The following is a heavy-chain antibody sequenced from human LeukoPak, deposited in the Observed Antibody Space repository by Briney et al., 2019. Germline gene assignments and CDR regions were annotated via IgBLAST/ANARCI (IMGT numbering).Heavy chain of an antibody. CDR3: ARADEYYYYGMDV. J-gene: IGHJ6*02. CDR1: TFTFSHYY. CDR2: IYSGGST. Sequence: GGSLRLSCEASTFTFSHYYMSWVRQAPGKGLEWVSVIYSGGSTYYADSVKGRFTISRHNSKNTLYLQMNSLRAEDTAVYYCARADEYYYYGMDVWGQGTTVTVSS. V-gene: IGHV3-53*04.